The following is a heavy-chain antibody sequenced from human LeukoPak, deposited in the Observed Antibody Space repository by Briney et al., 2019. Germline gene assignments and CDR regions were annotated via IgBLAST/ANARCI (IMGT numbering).Heavy chain of an antibody. D-gene: IGHD6-13*01. CDR2: INDGGGNT. CDR1: RFTFSNFA. Sequence: GGSLRLSCAASRFTFSNFALIWVRQAPGKGLEWVSIINDGGGNTYYADSVKGRFTISRDNSKNTLYLQMNSLRAEDTAIYYCARVGRTAPFDYWGQGTLVTVSS. J-gene: IGHJ4*02. V-gene: IGHV3-23*01. CDR3: ARVGRTAPFDY.